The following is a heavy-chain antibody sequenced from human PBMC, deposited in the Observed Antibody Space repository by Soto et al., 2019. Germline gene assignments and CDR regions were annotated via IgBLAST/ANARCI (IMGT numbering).Heavy chain of an antibody. CDR2: IYYSGST. CDR1: GGSVSSGSYY. Sequence: SETLSLTCTVSGGSVSSGSYYWSWIRQPPGKGLEWIGYIYYSGSTNYNPSLKSRVTISVDTSKNQFSLKLSSVTAADTAVYYCARRIAAAGTGYFDYWGQGTLVTVSS. J-gene: IGHJ4*02. V-gene: IGHV4-61*01. D-gene: IGHD6-13*01. CDR3: ARRIAAAGTGYFDY.